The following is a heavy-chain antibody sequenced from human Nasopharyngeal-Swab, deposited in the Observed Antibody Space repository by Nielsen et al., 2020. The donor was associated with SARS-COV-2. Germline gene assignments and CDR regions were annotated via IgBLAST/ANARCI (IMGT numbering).Heavy chain of an antibody. CDR2: ITWNSGNK. D-gene: IGHD5-18*01. CDR3: AKARRTDTYGFESFDY. Sequence: GGSLRLSCAASGFTFENYAMPWVRQPPGKGLEWVSGITWNSGNKGYAESVQGRFTISRDNAKNSLYLQMNSLRAEDTALYFCAKARRTDTYGFESFDYWGQGTLVTVSS. CDR1: GFTFENYA. J-gene: IGHJ4*02. V-gene: IGHV3-9*01.